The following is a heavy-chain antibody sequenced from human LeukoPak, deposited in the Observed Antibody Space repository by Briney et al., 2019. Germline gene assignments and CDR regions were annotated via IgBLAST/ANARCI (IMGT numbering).Heavy chain of an antibody. D-gene: IGHD3-22*01. Sequence: PGGSLRLSCAASGFTFSSYAMHWVRQAPGKGLEWVAVISYDGSNKYYADSVKGRFTISRDNSKNTLYLKMNSLRAEDTAVYYCARDSGYYDSSGYYAYWGQGTLVTVSS. CDR1: GFTFSSYA. V-gene: IGHV3-30*04. CDR2: ISYDGSNK. CDR3: ARDSGYYDSSGYYAY. J-gene: IGHJ4*02.